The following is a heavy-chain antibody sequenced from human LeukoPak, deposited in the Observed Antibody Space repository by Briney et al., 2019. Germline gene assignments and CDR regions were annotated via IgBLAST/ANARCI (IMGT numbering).Heavy chain of an antibody. CDR2: ISSSSSYI. Sequence: GGSLRLSCAASGFTFSSYSMNWVRQAPGKGLEWVSSISSSSSYIYYADSVKGRFTISRDNAKNSLYLQMNSLRAEDTAVYYCVRYDYYDSSGYYEGPGYWGQGTLVTVSS. D-gene: IGHD3-22*01. CDR1: GFTFSSYS. J-gene: IGHJ4*02. CDR3: VRYDYYDSSGYYEGPGY. V-gene: IGHV3-21*01.